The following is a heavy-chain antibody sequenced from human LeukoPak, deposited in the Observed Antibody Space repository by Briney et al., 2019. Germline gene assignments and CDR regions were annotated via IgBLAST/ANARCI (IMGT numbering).Heavy chain of an antibody. D-gene: IGHD6-19*01. CDR3: AREIDDSSGWYENWFDP. Sequence: ASVKVSCKASGYTFTSYAMHWVRQAPGQRLEWMGWINAGNGNTKYSQEFQGRVTITRDTSASTAYMELSRLRSEDMAVYYCAREIDDSSGWYENWFDPWGQGTLVTVSS. V-gene: IGHV1-3*03. CDR2: INAGNGNT. J-gene: IGHJ5*02. CDR1: GYTFTSYA.